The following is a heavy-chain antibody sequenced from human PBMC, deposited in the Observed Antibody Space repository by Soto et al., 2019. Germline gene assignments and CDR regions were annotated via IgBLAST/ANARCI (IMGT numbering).Heavy chain of an antibody. CDR1: GFTFSSYA. CDR2: ISGSGGST. Sequence: EVQLLESGGGLVQPGGSLRLSCAASGFTFSSYAMSWVRQAPGKGLEWVSAISGSGGSTYYADSVKGRFTISRDNSKNTLYLQMNSLRAEDTDVYYCAKGSGSYYRHGMDVWGQGTTVTVSS. D-gene: IGHD1-26*01. CDR3: AKGSGSYYRHGMDV. J-gene: IGHJ6*02. V-gene: IGHV3-23*01.